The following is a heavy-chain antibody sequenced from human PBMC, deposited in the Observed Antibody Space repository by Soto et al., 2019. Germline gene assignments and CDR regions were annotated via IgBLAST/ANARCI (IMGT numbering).Heavy chain of an antibody. CDR3: AKGLYRQLSTTENDAFDI. J-gene: IGHJ3*02. D-gene: IGHD5-12*01. CDR2: ISGSGGST. V-gene: IGHV3-23*01. Sequence: GGSLRLSCAASGFTFSSYAMSWVRQAPGKGLEWVSAISGSGGSTYYADSVKGRFTISRDNSKNTLYLQMNSLRAEDTAVYYCAKGLYRQLSTTENDAFDIWGQGTMVTVSS. CDR1: GFTFSSYA.